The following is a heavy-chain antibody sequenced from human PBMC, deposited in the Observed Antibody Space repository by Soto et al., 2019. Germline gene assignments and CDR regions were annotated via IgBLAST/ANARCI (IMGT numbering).Heavy chain of an antibody. V-gene: IGHV4-59*01. CDR3: ARAQGSGYFDY. CDR2: IYYSGST. CDR1: VGSISSYY. Sequence: PSETLSLTCTVSVGSISSYYWSWIRQPPGKGLEWIGYIYYSGSTNYNPSLKSRVTISVDTSKNQFSLKLSSVTAADTAVYYCARAQGSGYFDYWGQGTLVTVSS. J-gene: IGHJ4*02. D-gene: IGHD3-10*01.